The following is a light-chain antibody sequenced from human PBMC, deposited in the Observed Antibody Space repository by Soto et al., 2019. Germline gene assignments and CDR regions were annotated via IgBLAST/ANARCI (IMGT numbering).Light chain of an antibody. CDR1: SSDVCGYDY. CDR3: SSYAGRTLYV. Sequence: QSVLTQPPSASGSPGQSVTISFTGTSSDVCGYDYVSLYQQLPVKAPNLLIHEVTKRPSGVPDRFSGSKSGNTASLTVSGLQAEDEADYYCSSYAGRTLYVFGTGTKVTVL. CDR2: EVT. V-gene: IGLV2-8*01. J-gene: IGLJ1*01.